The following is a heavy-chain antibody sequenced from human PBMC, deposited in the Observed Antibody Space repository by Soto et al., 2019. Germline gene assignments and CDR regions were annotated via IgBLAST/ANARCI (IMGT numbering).Heavy chain of an antibody. CDR2: IYYSGST. CDR1: GGSISSSSYY. J-gene: IGHJ4*02. CDR3: ARRGEWCSSSWEGGNY. V-gene: IGHV4-39*02. Sequence: QLQLQESGPGLVKPSETLSLTCTVSGGSISSSSYYWGWIRQPPGKGLEWIGSIYYSGSTYYNPSLKSRVTISVDTSKNHSTLKLSSVTAADTAVYYCARRGEWCSSSWEGGNYWCQGTLVTVSS. D-gene: IGHD6-13*01.